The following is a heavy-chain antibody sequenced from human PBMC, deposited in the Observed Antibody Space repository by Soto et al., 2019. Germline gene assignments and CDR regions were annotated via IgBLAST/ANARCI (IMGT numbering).Heavy chain of an antibody. CDR1: GYTFADYG. V-gene: IGHV1-18*04. CDR2: IASNTGNT. J-gene: IGHJ4*02. CDR3: ARVDDDIWGPYLSGQY. Sequence: QVQLIQSGPEVKRPEASVKLSCKASGYTFADYGIIWVRQAPGQGLQWVAWIASNTGNTDYARNLRGRVTVTTDTYTNTAFLDLRSLTSDDTAFYYCARVDDDIWGPYLSGQYWGQGTLVTVSS. D-gene: IGHD3-16*02.